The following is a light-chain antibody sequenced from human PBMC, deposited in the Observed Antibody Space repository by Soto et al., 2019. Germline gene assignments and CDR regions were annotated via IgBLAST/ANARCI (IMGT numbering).Light chain of an antibody. CDR3: YSDAGSSTDNYV. CDR1: SSDVGSYNL. V-gene: IGLV2-23*02. CDR2: EVS. Sequence: QSALTQPASVSGSPGQSITISCTGTSSDVGSYNLVSWYQQHPGKAPKVMIYEVSKRPSGVSNRFSGSKSGNTASLTISGLQAEDEADYYCYSDAGSSTDNYVFGTGTKLTVL. J-gene: IGLJ1*01.